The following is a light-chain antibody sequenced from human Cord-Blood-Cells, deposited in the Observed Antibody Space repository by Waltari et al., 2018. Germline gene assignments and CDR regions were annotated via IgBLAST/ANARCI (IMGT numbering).Light chain of an antibody. J-gene: IGLJ2*01. CDR2: EGS. Sequence: QSALTQPASVSGSPGQXXXXXXXXXXXXXXXXXXXXWDQQPPGKAPKLMIYEGSKRPSGVSNRFSGSKSGNTASLTISGLQAEDEADYYCCSYAGSSTVVFGGGTKLTVL. CDR1: XXXXXXXXX. V-gene: IGLV2-23*01. CDR3: CSYAGSSTVV.